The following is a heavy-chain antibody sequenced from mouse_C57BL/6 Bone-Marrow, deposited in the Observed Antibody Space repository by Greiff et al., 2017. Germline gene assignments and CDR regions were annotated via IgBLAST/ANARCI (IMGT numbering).Heavy chain of an antibody. D-gene: IGHD2-3*01. Sequence: DVKLVESGGGLVKPGGSLKLSCAASGFTFSDYGMHWVRQAPEKGLEWVAYISSGSSTIYYADTVKGRFTISRDNAKNTLFLQMTSLRSEDTAMYYCARRENYDGYNRYFDVWGTGTTVTVSS. CDR1: GFTFSDYG. V-gene: IGHV5-17*01. CDR2: ISSGSSTI. J-gene: IGHJ1*03. CDR3: ARRENYDGYNRYFDV.